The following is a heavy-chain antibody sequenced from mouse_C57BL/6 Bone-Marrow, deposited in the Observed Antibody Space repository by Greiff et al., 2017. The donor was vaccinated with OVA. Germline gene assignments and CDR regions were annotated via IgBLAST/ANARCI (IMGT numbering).Heavy chain of an antibody. J-gene: IGHJ3*01. V-gene: IGHV1-82*01. CDR2: IYPGDGDT. CDR1: GYAFSGSW. CDR3: ATRGWFAY. Sequence: VKLMESGPELVKPGASVKISCKASGYAFSGSWMNWVKQRPGKGLEWIGRIYPGDGDTNYNGKFKGKATLTADKSSSTAYMQLSSLTSEDSAVYFCATRGWFAYWGQGTLVTVSA.